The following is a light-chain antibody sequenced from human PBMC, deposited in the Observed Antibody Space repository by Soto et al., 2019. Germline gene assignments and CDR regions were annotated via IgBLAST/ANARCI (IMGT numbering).Light chain of an antibody. CDR2: KAS. J-gene: IGKJ1*01. CDR3: QQYSTYTPRT. Sequence: DIQMTQSPSSVSASVGDRVTITCRASQSISIWLAWYQQKPGKAPKILIYKASSLESGVPSRFSGSGSGTEFTLTISSLQPDDFATYYCQQYSTYTPRTFGQGTKVDIK. V-gene: IGKV1-5*03. CDR1: QSISIW.